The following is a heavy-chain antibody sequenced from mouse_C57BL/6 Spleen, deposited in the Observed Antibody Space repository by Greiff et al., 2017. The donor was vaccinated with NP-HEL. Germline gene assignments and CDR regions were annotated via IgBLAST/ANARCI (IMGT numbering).Heavy chain of an antibody. CDR2: INPNNGGT. Sequence: EVQLQQSGPELVKPGASVKMSCTASGYTFTDYNMHWVKQSHGKSLEWIGYINPNNGGTSYNQKFKGKATLTVNKSSSTAYMELRSLTSEDSAVYYCARALLDDGYYGYYAMDYWGQGTSVTVSS. J-gene: IGHJ4*01. CDR3: ARALLDDGYYGYYAMDY. CDR1: GYTFTDYN. D-gene: IGHD2-3*01. V-gene: IGHV1-22*01.